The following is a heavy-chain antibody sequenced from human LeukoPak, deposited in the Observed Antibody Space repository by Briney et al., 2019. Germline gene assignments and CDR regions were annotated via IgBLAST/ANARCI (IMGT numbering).Heavy chain of an antibody. J-gene: IGHJ6*02. V-gene: IGHV1-2*04. CDR3: ATTLGGSGSYSDYYGMDV. CDR1: GYTFTGYY. CDR2: INPNSGGT. D-gene: IGHD1-26*01. Sequence: ASVKVSCKASGYTFTGYYMHWVRQAPGQGLEWMGWINPNSGGTNYAQKFQGWVTMTRDTSISTAYMELSRLRSDDTAVYYCATTLGGSGSYSDYYGMDVWGQGTTVTVSS.